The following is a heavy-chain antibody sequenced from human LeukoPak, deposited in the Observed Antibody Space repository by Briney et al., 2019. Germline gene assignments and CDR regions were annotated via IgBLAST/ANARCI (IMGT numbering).Heavy chain of an antibody. CDR3: ARLRALEWLIPWFDP. D-gene: IGHD3-3*01. Sequence: SETLSLTCSVSGGSISTHYWSWIRQSPGRGLEWIGSISYSGSTNYNPSLKSRVTISVDTSKNQFSLKVNSMTAADTSVYYCARLRALEWLIPWFDPWGQGTLVTVSS. V-gene: IGHV4-59*08. J-gene: IGHJ5*02. CDR2: ISYSGST. CDR1: GGSISTHY.